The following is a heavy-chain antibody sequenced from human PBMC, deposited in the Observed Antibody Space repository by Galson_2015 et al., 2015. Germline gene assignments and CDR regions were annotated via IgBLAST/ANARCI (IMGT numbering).Heavy chain of an antibody. CDR2: IDWDEEQ. Sequence: PALVKPTQTLTLACTCSGYSRSTSGMNVSWIRQPPGKAVEWLALIDWDEEQYYNTSLKTRLTISKDTSKNQVVLSMTNMDPVDTATYYCARMEIGFRSGCSYGFDYWGQGTLVTVSS. CDR1: GYSRSTSGMN. CDR3: ARMEIGFRSGCSYGFDY. V-gene: IGHV2-70*01. J-gene: IGHJ4*02. D-gene: IGHD5-18*01.